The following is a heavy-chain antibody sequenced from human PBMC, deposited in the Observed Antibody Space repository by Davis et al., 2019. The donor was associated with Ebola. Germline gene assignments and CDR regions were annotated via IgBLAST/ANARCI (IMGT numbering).Heavy chain of an antibody. D-gene: IGHD2-21*02. CDR3: GKADCGGDCRVVDF. CDR1: GFTFNAYA. V-gene: IGHV3-43*02. Sequence: GESLKLPCAASGFTFNAYAMPWVRQSPGKGLECVSLINGDGTLTYYADPVKGRFTISRDNSKNSLYLQMNSLTSEDTAIYYCGKADCGGDCRVVDFWGQGTLVTVSA. CDR2: INGDGTLT. J-gene: IGHJ4*02.